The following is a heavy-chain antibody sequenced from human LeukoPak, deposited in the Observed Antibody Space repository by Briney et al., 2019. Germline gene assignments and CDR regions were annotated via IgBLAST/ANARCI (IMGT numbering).Heavy chain of an antibody. CDR3: AELGITMIGGV. V-gene: IGHV3-30*18. J-gene: IGHJ6*04. D-gene: IGHD3-10*02. Sequence: PGGSLRLPCAASGFTVSSNYMSWVRQAPGKGLEWVALISYDGSNKYYADSVKGRFTISRDKSKNTLYLQMNSLRAEDTAVYYCAELGITMIGGVWGKGTTVTISS. CDR2: ISYDGSNK. CDR1: GFTVSSNY.